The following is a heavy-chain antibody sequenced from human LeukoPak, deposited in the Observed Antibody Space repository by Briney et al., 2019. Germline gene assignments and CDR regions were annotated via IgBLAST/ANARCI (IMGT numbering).Heavy chain of an antibody. Sequence: GGSLRLSCAASGFAFSVSWMHWVRQAAGKGLVWVSVIKSDGSGTAYADSVKGRFTISRDNAKNTVHLQMNSLRDEDTAVYYCAKDYFGSLEYWGQGTLVTVSS. V-gene: IGHV3-74*03. CDR1: GFAFSVSW. D-gene: IGHD2/OR15-2a*01. J-gene: IGHJ4*02. CDR2: IKSDGSGT. CDR3: AKDYFGSLEY.